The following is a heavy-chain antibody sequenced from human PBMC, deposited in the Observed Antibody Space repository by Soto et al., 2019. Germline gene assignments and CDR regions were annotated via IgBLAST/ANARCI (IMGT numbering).Heavy chain of an antibody. CDR3: SRDDSDWFFN. Sequence: EVQLVESGGDLVQPGGSLKLSCAASGFTFGASNLQWVRQASGKGLEWLGRIGSKGGTYATTYAASVKGRFTISRDDSKKTAYLQMNNLESEDTAVYYCSRDDSDWFFNWGRGTLVTVSS. D-gene: IGHD3-9*01. J-gene: IGHJ4*02. V-gene: IGHV3-73*02. CDR1: GFTFGASN. CDR2: IGSKGGTYAT.